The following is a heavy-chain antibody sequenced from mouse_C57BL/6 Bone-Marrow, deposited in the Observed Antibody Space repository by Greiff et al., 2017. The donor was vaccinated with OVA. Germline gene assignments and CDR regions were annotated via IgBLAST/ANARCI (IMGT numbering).Heavy chain of an antibody. V-gene: IGHV1-55*01. D-gene: IGHD1-1*01. J-gene: IGHJ2*01. Sequence: QVQLQQSGAELVKPGASVKMSCKASGYTFTSYWITWVKQRPGQGLEWIGDIYPGSGSTNYNEKFKSKATLTVDTSSSTAYMQLSSLTSEDSAVYYCARHYYGSEDYFDYWGQGTTLTVSS. CDR3: ARHYYGSEDYFDY. CDR2: IYPGSGST. CDR1: GYTFTSYW.